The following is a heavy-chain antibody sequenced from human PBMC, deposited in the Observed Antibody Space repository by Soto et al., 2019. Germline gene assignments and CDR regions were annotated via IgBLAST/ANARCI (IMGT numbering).Heavy chain of an antibody. D-gene: IGHD4-17*01. V-gene: IGHV3-49*03. CDR3: TRDPGIYGDSYYFDY. CDR1: GFTFGDYA. Sequence: GGSLRLSCTASGFTFGDYAMSWFRQAPGKGLEWVGFIRSKAYGGTTEYAASVKGRFTISRDDSKSIAYLQMNSLKTEDTAVYYCTRDPGIYGDSYYFDYWGQGTLVTVSS. J-gene: IGHJ4*02. CDR2: IRSKAYGGTT.